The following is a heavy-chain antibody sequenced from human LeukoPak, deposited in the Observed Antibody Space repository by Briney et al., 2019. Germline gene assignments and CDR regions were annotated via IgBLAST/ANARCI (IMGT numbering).Heavy chain of an antibody. V-gene: IGHV3-21*01. CDR1: GFTFNTYS. D-gene: IGHD3-9*01. CDR2: ISSSSSYI. J-gene: IGHJ4*02. CDR3: AKSAGNVLTGYESHFDY. Sequence: GGSLRLSCAASGFTFNTYSMNWVRQAPGKGLEWVSSISSSSSYIYYADSVKGRFTISRDNARKSLYLEMNSLRAEDTAVYYCAKSAGNVLTGYESHFDYWGQGTLVTVSS.